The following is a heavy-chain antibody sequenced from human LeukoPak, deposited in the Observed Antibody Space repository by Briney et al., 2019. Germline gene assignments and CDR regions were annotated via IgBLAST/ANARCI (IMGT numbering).Heavy chain of an antibody. V-gene: IGHV3-7*01. Sequence: GGSLRLSCAASGFTFSSYWMSWVRQAPGKGLEWVANIKQDGSEKYYVDSVKGRFTISRDNGKNSLYLQMNSLRVEDTAVYYCAKTLGHGLGYYYFDYWGQGTLVTVSS. CDR2: IKQDGSEK. CDR3: AKTLGHGLGYYYFDY. J-gene: IGHJ4*02. CDR1: GFTFSSYW. D-gene: IGHD5-18*01.